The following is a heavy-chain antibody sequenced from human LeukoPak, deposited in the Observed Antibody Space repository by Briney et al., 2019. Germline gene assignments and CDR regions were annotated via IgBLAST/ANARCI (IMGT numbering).Heavy chain of an antibody. CDR2: VFYNGST. J-gene: IGHJ5*02. CDR3: ARHGAYDFWSGPHPPLDP. D-gene: IGHD3-3*01. V-gene: IGHV4-59*08. CDR1: GGSISDYF. Sequence: SETLSLTCTVSGGSISDYFWSWIRQPPGKGLEWVGYVFYNGSTNYNPSLKSRVTISVDTSKNQFSLKLSSVTAADTAVYYCARHGAYDFWSGPHPPLDPWGQGTLVTVSS.